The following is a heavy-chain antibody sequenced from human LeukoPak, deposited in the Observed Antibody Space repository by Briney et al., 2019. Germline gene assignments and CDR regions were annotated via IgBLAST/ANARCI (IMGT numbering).Heavy chain of an antibody. D-gene: IGHD6-19*01. CDR1: GFTFSSYG. CDR3: ARSVAGIA. Sequence: GGSLRLSCAASGFTFSSYGMHWVRQAPGKGLEWVANIKQDGSEKYYVDSVKGRFTISRDNAKNSLYLQMNSLRAEDTAVYYCARSVAGIAWGQGTLVTVSS. J-gene: IGHJ5*02. V-gene: IGHV3-7*01. CDR2: IKQDGSEK.